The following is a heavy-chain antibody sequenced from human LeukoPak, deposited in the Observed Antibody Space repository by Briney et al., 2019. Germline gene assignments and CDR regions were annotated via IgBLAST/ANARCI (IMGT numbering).Heavy chain of an antibody. V-gene: IGHV4-39*01. D-gene: IGHD1-26*01. Sequence: SETLSLTCTVSGASISSSSSYYWGWIRQPPGKGLEWISSICYSGRTHYNPFLKSRVSISVDTSENQFSLKLDSVTAADTAVYYCARQSVGTASIYYFAYWGQGILVTVSS. J-gene: IGHJ4*02. CDR2: ICYSGRT. CDR1: GASISSSSSYY. CDR3: ARQSVGTASIYYFAY.